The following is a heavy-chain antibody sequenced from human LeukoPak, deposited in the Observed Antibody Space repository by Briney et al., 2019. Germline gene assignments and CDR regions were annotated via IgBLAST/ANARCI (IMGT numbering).Heavy chain of an antibody. D-gene: IGHD6-6*01. J-gene: IGHJ4*02. CDR2: FDPEDGET. CDR1: GYTLTELS. Sequence: GASVKVSCKVSGYTLTELSMHWVRQAPGKGLEWMGGFDPEDGETIYAQKFQGRVTMTEDTSTDTAYMELSSLRSEDTAVYYCASEVRESIAARKFDYWGQGTLVTVSS. V-gene: IGHV1-24*01. CDR3: ASEVRESIAARKFDY.